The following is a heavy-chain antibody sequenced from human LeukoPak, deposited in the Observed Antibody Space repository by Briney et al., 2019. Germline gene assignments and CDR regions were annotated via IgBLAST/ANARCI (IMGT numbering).Heavy chain of an antibody. J-gene: IGHJ4*02. Sequence: ASVKVSFKTSGYIFTAYYMHWVRQAPGQGLEWMGWINPNSGGTKFPQKFQGRVTMTRDTSIRTAYMELNSLSSDDTAVYYCARSSRYDIWTGYPYWGQGTLVTVSP. V-gene: IGHV1-2*02. CDR3: ARSSRYDIWTGYPY. CDR2: INPNSGGT. CDR1: GYIFTAYY. D-gene: IGHD3-9*01.